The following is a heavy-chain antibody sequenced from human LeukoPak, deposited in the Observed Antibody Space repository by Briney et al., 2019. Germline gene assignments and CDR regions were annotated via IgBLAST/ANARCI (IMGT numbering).Heavy chain of an antibody. Sequence: GGSLRLSCAASGFIFSSFSMNWVRQAPGKGLEWVSSISTRSSYIYQADSVKGRFTISRNNAKNSLYLQMNSLRAEDTAVYHCARAYGEYSGYDSSNFDYWGQGTLVTVSS. CDR3: ARAYGEYSGYDSSNFDY. CDR1: GFIFSSFS. J-gene: IGHJ4*02. V-gene: IGHV3-21*01. CDR2: ISTRSSYI. D-gene: IGHD5-12*01.